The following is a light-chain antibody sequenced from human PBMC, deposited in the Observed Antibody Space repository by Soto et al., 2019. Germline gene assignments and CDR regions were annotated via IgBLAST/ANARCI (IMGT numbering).Light chain of an antibody. CDR2: EVS. CDR1: SSDVGGYNY. CDR3: ISYTCSSAYWV. V-gene: IGLV2-14*01. J-gene: IGLJ3*02. Sequence: QSALTQPASVSRSPGQSITISCTGTSSDVGGYNYVSWYQHHPGKAPKLMISEVSNWPSGVSNRFSGSTSGNTASLTISGLQAEDEADYYCISYTCSSAYWVSGGGTKVTVL.